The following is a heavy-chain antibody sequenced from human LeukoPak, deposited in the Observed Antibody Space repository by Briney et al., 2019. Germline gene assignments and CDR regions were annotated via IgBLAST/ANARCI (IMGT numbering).Heavy chain of an antibody. Sequence: GGSLTLSCAASGFTFSSYGMHWVRQAPGKGLEWVAVISYDGSNKYYADSVKGRFTISRDNSKNTLYLQMNSLRAEDTAVYYCAKRGSGSYFFDYWGQGTLVTVSS. D-gene: IGHD1-26*01. V-gene: IGHV3-30*18. CDR3: AKRGSGSYFFDY. CDR1: GFTFSSYG. CDR2: ISYDGSNK. J-gene: IGHJ4*02.